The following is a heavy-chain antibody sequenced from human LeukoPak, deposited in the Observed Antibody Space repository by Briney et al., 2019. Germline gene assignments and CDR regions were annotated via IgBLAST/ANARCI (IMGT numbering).Heavy chain of an antibody. CDR2: ISWNSGSI. V-gene: IGHV3-9*01. CDR1: GFTFDDYA. CDR3: AKDTTGLYGSGSYSDY. Sequence: GGSLRLSCAASGFTFDDYAMHWVRQAPGKGLEWVSGISWNSGSIGYADSVKGRFTISRDNAKNSLYLQMNSLRAEGTALYYCAKDTTGLYGSGSYSDYWGQGTLVTVSS. J-gene: IGHJ4*02. D-gene: IGHD3-10*01.